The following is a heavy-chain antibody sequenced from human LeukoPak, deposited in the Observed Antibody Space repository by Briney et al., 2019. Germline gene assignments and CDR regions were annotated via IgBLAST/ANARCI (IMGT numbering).Heavy chain of an antibody. V-gene: IGHV3-7*01. CDR2: IKQDGSAK. D-gene: IGHD6-19*01. CDR1: GFTFSDHW. Sequence: GSLSLSCAASGFTFSDHWMSWVRQAPGKGLEWVANIKQDGSAKFYVDSVEGRFTTSRDNAKNSLYLQMNSLRAEDTAVYYCARDRGWSFPHPDYWGQGTLVTVSS. J-gene: IGHJ4*02. CDR3: ARDRGWSFPHPDY.